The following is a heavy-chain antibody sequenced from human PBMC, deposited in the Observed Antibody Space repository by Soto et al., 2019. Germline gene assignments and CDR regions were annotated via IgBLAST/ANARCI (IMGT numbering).Heavy chain of an antibody. CDR2: INTYNGNT. D-gene: IGHD3-16*01. V-gene: IGHV1-18*01. CDR1: GYTFTNYG. CDR3: AREGEMPYYYYGLDV. J-gene: IGHJ6*02. Sequence: ASVKVSCKASGYTFTNYGISWVRQAPGQGLEWMGWINTYNGNTNHAQKLQGRVTMTTDTSTSTAYMELRSLRSDDTAVYYCAREGEMPYYYYGLDVWGQGTTVTVSS.